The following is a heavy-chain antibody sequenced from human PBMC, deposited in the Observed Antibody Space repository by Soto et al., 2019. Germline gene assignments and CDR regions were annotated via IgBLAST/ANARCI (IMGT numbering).Heavy chain of an antibody. CDR3: ARRYGSCFDY. J-gene: IGHJ4*02. Sequence: QVQLQESGPGLVKPSETLSLTCTVSCGSISSYYWSWIRQPPGKGLEWIGYIYYSGSTNYNPSLKSRGTLSVDTSKNPFSLKLSSVTAADTAVYYCARRYGSCFDYWGKGTLVTVSS. V-gene: IGHV4-59*08. D-gene: IGHD5-18*01. CDR2: IYYSGST. CDR1: CGSISSYY.